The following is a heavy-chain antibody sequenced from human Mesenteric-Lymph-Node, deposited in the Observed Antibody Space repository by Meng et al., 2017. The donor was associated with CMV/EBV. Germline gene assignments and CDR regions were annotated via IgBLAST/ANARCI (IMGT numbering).Heavy chain of an antibody. J-gene: IGHJ4*02. CDR2: IIPITAKA. CDR3: ARGFSMVRGVIYYFDY. CDR1: GPFNNYA. D-gene: IGHD3-10*01. V-gene: IGHV1-69*01. Sequence: GPFNNYAITWVRPAPGQGLEWMGEIIPITAKAKYAQKFRGRVTFTADESTTTAYMELSSLRSEDTAVYYCARGFSMVRGVIYYFDYWGQGTLVTVSS.